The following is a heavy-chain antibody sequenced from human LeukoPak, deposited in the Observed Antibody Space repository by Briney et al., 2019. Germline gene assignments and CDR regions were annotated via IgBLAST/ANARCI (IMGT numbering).Heavy chain of an antibody. CDR3: ARSLSGSYSSYYYMDV. D-gene: IGHD1-26*01. V-gene: IGHV5-51*01. CDR2: IYPGDSDT. Sequence: GESLKISCQGSGYSFTSYWIGWVRQMPGKGLEWMGIIYPGDSDTRYSPSFQGQVTISADKSISTAYLQWSSLKASDTAMYYCARSLSGSYSSYYYMDVWGKGTTVTVSS. CDR1: GYSFTSYW. J-gene: IGHJ6*03.